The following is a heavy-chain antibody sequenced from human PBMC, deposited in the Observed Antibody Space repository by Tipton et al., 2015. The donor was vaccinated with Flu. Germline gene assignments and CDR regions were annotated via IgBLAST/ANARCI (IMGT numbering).Heavy chain of an antibody. CDR3: ARVYYYDSSGYYRPTYFDY. CDR2: INPNSGGT. V-gene: IGHV1-2*02. CDR1: GYTFTGYY. D-gene: IGHD3-22*01. J-gene: IGHJ4*02. Sequence: QLVQSGAEVKKPGASVKVSCKASGYTFTGYYMHWVRQAPGQGLEWMGWINPNSGGTNYAQKFQGRVTMTGDTSISTAYMELSRLRSDDTAVYYCARVYYYDSSGYYRPTYFDYWGQGTLVTVSS.